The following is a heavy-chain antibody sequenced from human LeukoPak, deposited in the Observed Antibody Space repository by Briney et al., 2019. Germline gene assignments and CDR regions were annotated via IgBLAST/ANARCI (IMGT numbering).Heavy chain of an antibody. CDR1: GGSFSGYY. J-gene: IGHJ1*01. D-gene: IGHD2-15*01. V-gene: IGHV4-34*01. CDR3: AREGYEIGVYPPKPSHH. Sequence: SETLSLTCAVYGGSFSGYYWSWIRQPPGKGLEWIGEINHSGSTNYNPSLKSRVTISVDTSKNQFSLKLSSVTAADTAVHYCAREGYEIGVYPPKPSHHWGQGTLVTVSS. CDR2: INHSGST.